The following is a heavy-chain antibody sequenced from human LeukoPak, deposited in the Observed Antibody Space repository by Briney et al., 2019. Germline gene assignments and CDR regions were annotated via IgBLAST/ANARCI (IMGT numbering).Heavy chain of an antibody. J-gene: IGHJ4*02. D-gene: IGHD1-26*01. CDR2: ISSSSSYI. Sequence: PGGSLRLSCAASGFTFSSYGMNWVRQAPGKGLEWVSSISSSSSYIYYADSVKGRFTISRDNAKNSLYLQMNSLRAEDTAVYYCATSPAGGSSRLRVDYWGQGTLVTVSS. CDR3: ATSPAGGSSRLRVDY. CDR1: GFTFSSYG. V-gene: IGHV3-21*01.